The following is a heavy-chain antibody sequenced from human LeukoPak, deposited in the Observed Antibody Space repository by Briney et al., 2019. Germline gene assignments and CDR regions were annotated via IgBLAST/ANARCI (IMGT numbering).Heavy chain of an antibody. J-gene: IGHJ4*02. CDR2: IWSDSAEI. Sequence: GGSLRLSCAASGFIFSRYTINWVRQAPGKGLEWVSSIWSDSAEIHYADSVKGRFTISRDNAKDSLYLQMNSLRAEDSAVYYCARDFFHSDISRPFDYWGQGTLVTVSS. V-gene: IGHV3-21*01. D-gene: IGHD3-3*02. CDR1: GFIFSRYT. CDR3: ARDFFHSDISRPFDY.